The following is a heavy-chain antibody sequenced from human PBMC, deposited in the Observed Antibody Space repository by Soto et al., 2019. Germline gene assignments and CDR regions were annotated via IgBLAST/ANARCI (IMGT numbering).Heavy chain of an antibody. CDR2: IYYSGST. CDR1: GSSISISSYY. CDR3: ARTFDSEHLNWLDP. V-gene: IGHV4-39*01. D-gene: IGHD3-16*01. Sequence: SETLSLTCTVSGSSISISSYYWGGIRQPPGKGLEWIGSIYYSGSTYYNPSLKSRVTISVDTSKNQFSLKLSSVTAADTAVYYCARTFDSEHLNWLDPCGQGTRVTVSS. J-gene: IGHJ5*02.